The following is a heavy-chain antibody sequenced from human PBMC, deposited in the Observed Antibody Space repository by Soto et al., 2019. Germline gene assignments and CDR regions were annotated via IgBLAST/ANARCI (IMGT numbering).Heavy chain of an antibody. CDR2: ISSSSSYI. CDR3: ARVVPQQLVTNWFDP. J-gene: IGHJ5*02. CDR1: GFTFSSYS. Sequence: GGSLRLSCAASGFTFSSYSMNWVRQAPGKGLEWVSSISSSSSYIYYADSVKGRFTISRDNAKNSLYLQMNSLRAEDTAVYYCARVVPQQLVTNWFDPWGQGTLVTVSS. V-gene: IGHV3-21*01. D-gene: IGHD6-13*01.